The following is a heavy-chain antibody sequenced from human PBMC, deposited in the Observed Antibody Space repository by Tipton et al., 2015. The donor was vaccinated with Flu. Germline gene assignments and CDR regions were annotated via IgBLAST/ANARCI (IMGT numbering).Heavy chain of an antibody. CDR2: INPNSGGT. CDR3: ARDYGDYEGDYYYYYGMDV. J-gene: IGHJ6*02. D-gene: IGHD4-17*01. CDR1: GYTFTGYY. Sequence: QLVQSEAEVKKPGASVKVSCKASGYTFTGYYMHWVRQAPGQGLEWMGRINPNSGGTNYAQKFQGRVTMTRDTSISTAYMELSRLRSDDTAVYYCARDYGDYEGDYYYYYGMDVWGQGTTVTVSS. V-gene: IGHV1-2*06.